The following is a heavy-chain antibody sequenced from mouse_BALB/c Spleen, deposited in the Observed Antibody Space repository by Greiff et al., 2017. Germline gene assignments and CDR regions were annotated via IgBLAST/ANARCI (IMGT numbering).Heavy chain of an antibody. CDR1: GYSITSDYA. Sequence: EVQRVESGPGLVKPSQSLSLTCTVTGYSITSDYAWNWIRQFPGNKLEWMGYISYSGSTSYNPSLKSRISITRDTSKNQFFLQLNSVTTEDTATYYCARFYGYDDGDYYAMDYWGQGTSVTVSS. CDR3: ARFYGYDDGDYYAMDY. J-gene: IGHJ4*01. CDR2: ISYSGST. D-gene: IGHD2-2*01. V-gene: IGHV3-2*02.